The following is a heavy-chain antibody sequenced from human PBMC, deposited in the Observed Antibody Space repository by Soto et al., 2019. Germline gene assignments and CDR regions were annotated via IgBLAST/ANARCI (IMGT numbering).Heavy chain of an antibody. CDR2: ISYDGSNK. CDR3: ARDLGVYGSGYYYGMDV. Sequence: GGSLRLSCAASGFTFSSYAMHWVRQAPGKGLEWVAVISYDGSNKYYADSVKGRFTIDRDNSKNTLYLQMNSLRAEDTAVYYCARDLGVYGSGYYYGMDVWGQGTTVTVSS. CDR1: GFTFSSYA. V-gene: IGHV3-30-3*01. J-gene: IGHJ6*02. D-gene: IGHD3-10*01.